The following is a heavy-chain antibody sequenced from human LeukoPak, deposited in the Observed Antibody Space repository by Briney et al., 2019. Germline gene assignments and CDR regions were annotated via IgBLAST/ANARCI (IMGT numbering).Heavy chain of an antibody. J-gene: IGHJ4*02. V-gene: IGHV3-64*01. CDR1: GFTFSSYA. Sequence: GGSLRLSCAASGFTFSSYAMHWVRQAPGKGLEYVSAISSNGGSTYYANSVKGRFTISRDNSKNTLYLQMGSLRVEDMAVYYCARGSQWLVLGDCDYWGQGTLVTVSS. D-gene: IGHD6-19*01. CDR3: ARGSQWLVLGDCDY. CDR2: ISSNGGST.